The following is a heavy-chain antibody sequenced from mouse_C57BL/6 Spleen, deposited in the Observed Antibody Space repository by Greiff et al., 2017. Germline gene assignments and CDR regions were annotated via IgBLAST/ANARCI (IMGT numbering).Heavy chain of an antibody. V-gene: IGHV1-26*01. J-gene: IGHJ3*01. CDR1: GYTFTDYY. D-gene: IGHD2-5*01. Sequence: EVQLQQSGPELVKPGASVKISCKASGYTFTDYYMNWVKQSHGKSLEWIGDINPNNGGTSYNQKFKGKATLTVDKSSSTAYMELRSLTSEDSAVYYCARPGYSKAWFAYWGQGTLVTVSA. CDR2: INPNNGGT. CDR3: ARPGYSKAWFAY.